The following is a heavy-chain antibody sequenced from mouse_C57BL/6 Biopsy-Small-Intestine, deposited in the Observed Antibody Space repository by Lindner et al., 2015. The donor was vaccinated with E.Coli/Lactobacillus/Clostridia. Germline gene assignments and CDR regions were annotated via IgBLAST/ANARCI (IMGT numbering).Heavy chain of an antibody. D-gene: IGHD3-2*02. Sequence: VQLQESGAELVRPGTSVKLSCKASGYTFNSYWMHWVKQRPGQGLEWIGVIDPSDSYTNYNQKFKGKATLTVDQSSSTAYMQLNSLTSEDSAVYFCASRPGAMDYWGQGTSVTVSS. CDR1: GYTFNSYW. CDR2: IDPSDSYT. J-gene: IGHJ4*01. V-gene: IGHV1-59*01. CDR3: ASRPGAMDY.